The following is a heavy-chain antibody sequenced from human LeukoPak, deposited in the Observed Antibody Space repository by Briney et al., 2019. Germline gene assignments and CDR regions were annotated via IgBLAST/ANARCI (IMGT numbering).Heavy chain of an antibody. CDR3: ASRFSD. D-gene: IGHD5-12*01. V-gene: IGHV3-48*01. CDR2: ISSDGSTI. Sequence: PGGSLRLSCAASGFTFSSYSMNWVRQAPGKGLEWVSYISSDGSTIYYADPVKGRFTISRDSAKNSLYLQMNSLRVEDTAVYYCASRFSDWGQGTLVTVSS. J-gene: IGHJ4*02. CDR1: GFTFSSYS.